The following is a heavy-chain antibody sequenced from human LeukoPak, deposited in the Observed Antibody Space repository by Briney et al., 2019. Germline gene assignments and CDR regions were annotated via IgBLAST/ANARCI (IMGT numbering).Heavy chain of an antibody. Sequence: SETLSLTCAVYGGSFSGYYWSWIRQPPGKGLEWIGEINHSGSTNYNSSLKSRVTISVDTSKNQFSLKLSSVTAADTAVYYCARGSEDSYYYDSSGYYLKLFDYWGQGTLVTVSS. CDR1: GGSFSGYY. V-gene: IGHV4-34*01. CDR3: ARGSEDSYYYDSSGYYLKLFDY. CDR2: INHSGST. J-gene: IGHJ4*02. D-gene: IGHD3-22*01.